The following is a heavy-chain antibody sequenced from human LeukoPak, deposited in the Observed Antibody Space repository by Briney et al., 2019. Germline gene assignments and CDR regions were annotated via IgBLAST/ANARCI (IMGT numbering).Heavy chain of an antibody. D-gene: IGHD3-10*01. V-gene: IGHV4-59*01. CDR1: GGSISSYY. CDR2: IYYSGST. Sequence: KSSETLSLTCTVSGGSISSYYWSWIRQPPGKGLEWIGYIYYSGSTNYNPSLKSRVTISVDTSKNQFSLKLSSVTAADTAVYYCARKLGSQIDYWGQGTLVTVSS. CDR3: ARKLGSQIDY. J-gene: IGHJ4*02.